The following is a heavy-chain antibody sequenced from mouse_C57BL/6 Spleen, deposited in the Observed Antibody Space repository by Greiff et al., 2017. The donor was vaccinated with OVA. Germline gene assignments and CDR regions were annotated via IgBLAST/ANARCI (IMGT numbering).Heavy chain of an antibody. CDR3: VASRPLAMEY. J-gene: IGHJ4*01. Sequence: EVQVVESGGGLVQPTGSLKLSCAASGFSFNTYAMNWVRQAPGKGLEWVASIRSKSNNYATYYAVYVKDSFTISRDDSERLLYLQMKTLKTEDTAMYYCVASRPLAMEYWGKGTSVTVSS. CDR2: IRSKSNNYAT. D-gene: IGHD1-1*01. V-gene: IGHV10-1*01. CDR1: GFSFNTYA.